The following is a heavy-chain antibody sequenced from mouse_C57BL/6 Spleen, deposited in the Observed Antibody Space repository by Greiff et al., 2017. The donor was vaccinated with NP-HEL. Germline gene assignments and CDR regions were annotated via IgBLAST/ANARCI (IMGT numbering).Heavy chain of an antibody. J-gene: IGHJ2*01. CDR2: IYPGDGDT. D-gene: IGHD2-3*01. CDR3: ARGRWLLYYFDY. V-gene: IGHV1-82*01. CDR1: GYAFSSSW. Sequence: VQLQQSGPELVKPGASVKISCKASGYAFSSSWMNWVKQRPGKGLEWIGRIYPGDGDTNYNGKFKGKATLTADKSSSTAYMQLSSLTSEDSAVYFCARGRWLLYYFDYWGQGTTLTVSS.